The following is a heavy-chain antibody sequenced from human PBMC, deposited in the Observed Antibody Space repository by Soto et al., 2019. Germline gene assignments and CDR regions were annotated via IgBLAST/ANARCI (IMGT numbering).Heavy chain of an antibody. CDR3: AKTGTDGSWFDP. CDR1: GFSLSTSGMR. CDR2: IDWDDDK. Sequence: GSGPTLVNPTQTPTLTCTFSGFSLSTSGMRVSWIRQPPGKALQWLARIDWDDDKFYTTSLRTRLTISKDTSKNQVVLTMTNMDPVDTATYYCAKTGTDGSWFDPWGQGTLVTVSS. V-gene: IGHV2-70*04. J-gene: IGHJ5*02. D-gene: IGHD1-1*01.